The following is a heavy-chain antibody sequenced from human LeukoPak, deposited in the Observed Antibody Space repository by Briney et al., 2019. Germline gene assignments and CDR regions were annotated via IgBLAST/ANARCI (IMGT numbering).Heavy chain of an antibody. CDR1: GGTFSSYA. J-gene: IGHJ4*02. CDR3: ARDRYCSGGSCYLLDY. Sequence: SVKVSCKASGGTFSSYAISWVRQAPGQGLEWMGGIIPIFGTANYAQKFQGRVTITADESTSTAYMELSSLRSEDTAVYYCARDRYCSGGSCYLLDYWGQGTLVTVSS. CDR2: IIPIFGTA. D-gene: IGHD2-15*01. V-gene: IGHV1-69*13.